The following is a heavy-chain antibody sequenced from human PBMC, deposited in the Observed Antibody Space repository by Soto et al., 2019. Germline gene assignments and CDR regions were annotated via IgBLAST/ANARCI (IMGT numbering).Heavy chain of an antibody. CDR3: AKDPLRSPEYFDY. CDR2: INPSGGST. D-gene: IGHD2-15*01. CDR1: GYTLTSYY. V-gene: IGHV1-46*01. J-gene: IGHJ4*02. Sequence: ASVKVSCKAPGYTLTSYYMHWVRQAPGQGLEWIGIINPSGGSTNYAQQLHGRVTMSRDTSTGTAYMELTSLRSEDTAVYYCAKDPLRSPEYFDYWGQGTLVTVSS.